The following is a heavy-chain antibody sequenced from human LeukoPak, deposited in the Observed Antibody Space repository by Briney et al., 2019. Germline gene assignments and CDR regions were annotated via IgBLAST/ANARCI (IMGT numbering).Heavy chain of an antibody. J-gene: IGHJ4*02. V-gene: IGHV3-21*01. CDR1: GFTFSSYD. Sequence: PGGSLRLSCAASGFTFSSYDMNWVRQAPGKGLEWVSSISTDGVGTTYADSVKGRFTISRDNAKNSLYLQMNSLRAEDTAVYYCAREWRGAFDYWGQGTLVTVSS. CDR3: AREWRGAFDY. CDR2: ISTDGVGT. D-gene: IGHD4/OR15-4a*01.